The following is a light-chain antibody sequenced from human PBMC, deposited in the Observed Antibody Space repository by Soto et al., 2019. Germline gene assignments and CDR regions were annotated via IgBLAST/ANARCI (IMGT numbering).Light chain of an antibody. CDR3: QSYDGRLSTWV. Sequence: QPVLAQPPSVSGAPGQRITISCTGSSSNIGAGYDVQWYQHLPGTAPRLLVFANTDRPSGVPDRISGSKSGTSASLAITGLQAEDEADYYCQSYDGRLSTWVFGGGTKLTVL. V-gene: IGLV1-40*01. CDR2: ANT. CDR1: SSNIGAGYD. J-gene: IGLJ3*02.